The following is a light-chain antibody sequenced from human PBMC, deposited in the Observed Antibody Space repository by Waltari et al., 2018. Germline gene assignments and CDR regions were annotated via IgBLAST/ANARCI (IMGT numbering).Light chain of an antibody. CDR2: SNN. CDR3: SAWDDRLSGPV. J-gene: IGLJ2*01. CDR1: SPNIGRNY. Sequence: QSVLTQPPSASGTPGQRVTISCSGGSPNIGRNYVSWYQRPPGTAPKLLIYSNNQRPSAVPDRFSGSKSGASASLAISGLRSGDEADYYCSAWDDRLSGPVFGGGTKLTVL. V-gene: IGLV1-47*01.